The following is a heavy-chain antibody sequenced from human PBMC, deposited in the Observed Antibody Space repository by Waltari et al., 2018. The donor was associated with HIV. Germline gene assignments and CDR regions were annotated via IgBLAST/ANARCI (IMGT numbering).Heavy chain of an antibody. V-gene: IGHV3-21*02. CDR1: GFDFNTHT. D-gene: IGHD2-21*02. CDR2: VSAITFT. Sequence: VQLEQSGVGRVKTEGSLRLSRVTPGFDFNTHTLNWLRQAPGKVLDCGSSVSAITFTYYADTVRGRFTLSSDNVNKSLYHQMNRLRVDESALYFCALTYADFDYWGRGSPVTVSS. CDR3: ALTYADFDY. J-gene: IGHJ4*02.